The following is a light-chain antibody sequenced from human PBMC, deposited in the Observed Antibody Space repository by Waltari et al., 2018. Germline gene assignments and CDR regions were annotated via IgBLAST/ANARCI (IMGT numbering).Light chain of an antibody. V-gene: IGKV3-20*01. CDR1: QSVSRF. Sequence: ELVLTQSPGPLSLSPGERATLSCRASQSVSRFLAWYQQNTGQAPRLLISGASSRATGIPDRFSGSGSGTDFSLTISRLEPEDFAVYYCQKYDRLPATFGQGTRVEI. CDR3: QKYDRLPAT. J-gene: IGKJ1*01. CDR2: GAS.